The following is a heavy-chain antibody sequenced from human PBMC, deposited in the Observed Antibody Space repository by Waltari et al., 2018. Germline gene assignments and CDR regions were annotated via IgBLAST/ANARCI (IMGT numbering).Heavy chain of an antibody. CDR2: ISYNERNI. V-gene: IGHV3-30*04. J-gene: IGHJ6*02. D-gene: IGHD3-22*01. CDR3: ARDYCDRTNCHGMDV. CDR1: EVTFRSYA. Sequence: QVQLVESGGGVVQPGRSLRLSCAASEVTFRSYAINWVRQAPGKGLEWVAVISYNERNIYYVDSVKGRFIISRDNSRKMLYLQMNSLRTEDTAVYYCARDYCDRTNCHGMDVWGQGTTVTVSS.